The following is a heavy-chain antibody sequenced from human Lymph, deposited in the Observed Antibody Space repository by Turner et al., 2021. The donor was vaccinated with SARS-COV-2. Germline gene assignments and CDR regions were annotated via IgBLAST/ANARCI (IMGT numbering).Heavy chain of an antibody. CDR3: ARGPPDFPYYFDY. CDR1: GFTFSSYS. V-gene: IGHV3-21*01. J-gene: IGHJ4*02. CDR2: ITFTSSYI. Sequence: EVQLVESGGGLVKPGGSLRLSCAASGFTFSSYSMNWVRQAPGKGLEWVSPITFTSSYIYYADSVKGRFTISRDNAKNSLYLQMNSLRAEDTAVYYCARGPPDFPYYFDYWGQGTLVTVSS. D-gene: IGHD2-21*02.